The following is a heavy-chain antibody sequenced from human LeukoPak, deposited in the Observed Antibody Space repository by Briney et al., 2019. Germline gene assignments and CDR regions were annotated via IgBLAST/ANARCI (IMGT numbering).Heavy chain of an antibody. Sequence: GGSLRLSCAASGFTFSSYAMHWVRQAPGKGLEWVAVISYDGSNKYYADSVKGRFTNSRDNSKNTLYLQMNSLRAEDTAVYYCAKDLIGYCSGGSCYVGMDVWGQGTTVTVSS. D-gene: IGHD2-15*01. J-gene: IGHJ6*02. CDR3: AKDLIGYCSGGSCYVGMDV. CDR2: ISYDGSNK. CDR1: GFTFSSYA. V-gene: IGHV3-30-3*01.